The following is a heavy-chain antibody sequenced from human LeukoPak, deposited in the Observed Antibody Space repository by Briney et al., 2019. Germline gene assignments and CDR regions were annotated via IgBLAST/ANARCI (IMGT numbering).Heavy chain of an antibody. CDR2: IYYSGST. D-gene: IGHD1-26*01. J-gene: IGHJ4*02. V-gene: IGHV4-59*01. CDR1: GGSISSYY. Sequence: PSETLSLTCTVSGGSISSYYWSWIRQPPGKGLEWIGYIYYSGSTNYNPSLKSRVTISVDTSKNQFSLKLSSVTAADTAVYYCARVTVSGSYAGDYWGQGTLVTVSS. CDR3: ARVTVSGSYAGDY.